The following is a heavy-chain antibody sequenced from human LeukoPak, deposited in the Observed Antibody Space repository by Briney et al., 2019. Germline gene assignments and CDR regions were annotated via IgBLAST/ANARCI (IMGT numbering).Heavy chain of an antibody. Sequence: GGSLRLSCAASGFTFDDYGMSWVRQAPGKGLEWVSGINWNGGSTSYADSVKGRFTISRDNAKNSLYLQMNSLRAEDTALYYCARVTVDHGGNVYYFDYWGQGTLVTVSS. D-gene: IGHD4-23*01. V-gene: IGHV3-20*04. CDR1: GFTFDDYG. CDR3: ARVTVDHGGNVYYFDY. J-gene: IGHJ4*02. CDR2: INWNGGST.